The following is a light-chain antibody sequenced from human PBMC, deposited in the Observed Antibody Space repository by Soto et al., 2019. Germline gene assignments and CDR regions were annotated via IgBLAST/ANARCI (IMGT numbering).Light chain of an antibody. CDR1: SSDVGGYNY. CDR2: DVS. V-gene: IGLV2-11*01. Sequence: QSVLTQPRSVSGSPGQSVTISCTGTSSDVGGYNYVSWYQQHPGKAPKLMIYDVSKRPSGVPDRFSGSKSANTASLTISGLQGEDEADYYCCSYAGSSTSYVIFGGGTQLTVL. CDR3: CSYAGSSTSYVI. J-gene: IGLJ2*01.